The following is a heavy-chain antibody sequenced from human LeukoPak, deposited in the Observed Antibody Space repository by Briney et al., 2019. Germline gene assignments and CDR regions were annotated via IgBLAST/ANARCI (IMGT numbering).Heavy chain of an antibody. Sequence: SETLSLTCTVSGGSISSTSYYWGWVSQPPGKGLEWIGTIYYSGSTYYNPSLKSRVTISVDTSKNQFSLKVSSVTAADTAVYYCARSGDYYDSAGYYRLFDYWGQGSLVTVSS. CDR3: ARSGDYYDSAGYYRLFDY. D-gene: IGHD3-22*01. CDR1: GGSISSTSYY. V-gene: IGHV4-39*01. J-gene: IGHJ4*02. CDR2: IYYSGST.